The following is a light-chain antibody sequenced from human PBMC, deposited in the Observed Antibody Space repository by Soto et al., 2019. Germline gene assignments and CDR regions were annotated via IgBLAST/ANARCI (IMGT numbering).Light chain of an antibody. J-gene: IGKJ5*01. V-gene: IGKV1-33*01. Sequence: DMQMTQSPSSPSESVGDRVTSTCQASQNINNYLNWYQQKPGRAPKLLIYDASNLEAGVPSRFRGSGSGTDFTFTISRLQPEDIATYYCQQYENLPTFGQGTQLEIK. CDR2: DAS. CDR3: QQYENLPT. CDR1: QNINNY.